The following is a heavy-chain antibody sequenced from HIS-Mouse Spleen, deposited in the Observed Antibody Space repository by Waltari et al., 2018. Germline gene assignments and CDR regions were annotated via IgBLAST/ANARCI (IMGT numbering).Heavy chain of an antibody. J-gene: IGHJ4*02. CDR2: TYYRSKWYN. Sequence: QVQLQQSGPGLVTPSQTLSLTRAIPRDRFPRHSSAWNWIRQSPSRGLEWLGRTYYRSKWYNDYAVSVKSRITIKPDTSKNQFSLQLNSVTPEDTAVYYCARATDAVGFYYFDYWGQGTLVTVSS. CDR3: ARATDAVGFYYFDY. D-gene: IGHD1-26*01. CDR1: RDRFPRHSSA. V-gene: IGHV6-1*01.